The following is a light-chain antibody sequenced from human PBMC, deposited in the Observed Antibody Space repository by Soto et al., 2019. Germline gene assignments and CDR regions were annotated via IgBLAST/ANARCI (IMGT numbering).Light chain of an antibody. J-gene: IGKJ4*01. CDR1: EGINNY. Sequence: DIQITQSPSSLSASIGDRVTITFRSTEGINNYLAWFQQKPGKVPKLLIYAASTLQSGVPSRFRGSGSGTHFTLTISSLQHEDVANYYCQKYNSGAPLTFGGGTKVDIK. V-gene: IGKV1-27*01. CDR2: AAS. CDR3: QKYNSGAPLT.